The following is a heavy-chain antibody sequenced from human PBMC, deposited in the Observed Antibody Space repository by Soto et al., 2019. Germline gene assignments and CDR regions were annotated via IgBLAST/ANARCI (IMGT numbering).Heavy chain of an antibody. CDR2: ISYDGSNK. CDR3: ARDGNGGNRRYYYGMDV. D-gene: IGHD2-15*01. Sequence: QVQLVESGGGVVQPGRSLRLSCAASGFTFSSYAMHWVRQAPGKGLEWVAVISYDGSNKYYADSVKGRFTISRDNSKNTLYLKMNSLRAEDTAVNYCARDGNGGNRRYYYGMDVWGQGTTVTVSS. V-gene: IGHV3-30-3*01. J-gene: IGHJ6*02. CDR1: GFTFSSYA.